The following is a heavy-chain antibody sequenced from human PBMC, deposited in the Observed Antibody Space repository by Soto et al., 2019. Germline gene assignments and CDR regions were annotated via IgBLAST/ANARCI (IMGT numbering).Heavy chain of an antibody. CDR1: GGSISSFY. J-gene: IGHJ5*02. V-gene: IGHV4-4*07. CDR2: IYTSGIT. Sequence: SETLSLTCAVSGGSISSFYWSWIRQPAGKGLEWIGHIYTSGITNYNPSLKSRVTMSIDTSKNEFSLKLSSVTAADTAVYYCARDRDWFDPWRQGTLVTVSS. CDR3: ARDRDWFDP.